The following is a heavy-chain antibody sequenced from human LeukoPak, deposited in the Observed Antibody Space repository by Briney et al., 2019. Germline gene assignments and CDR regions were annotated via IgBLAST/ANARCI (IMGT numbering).Heavy chain of an antibody. J-gene: IGHJ6*03. D-gene: IGHD2-2*01. Sequence: SETLSLTCTVSGSSISSGSYYWSWIRQPAGKGLEWIGRIYTSGSTNYNPSLKSRVTISVDTSKNQFSLKLSSVTAADTAVYYCARGRRYCSSTSCYPQDMDVWGKGTTVTVSS. CDR2: IYTSGST. CDR1: GSSISSGSYY. CDR3: ARGRRYCSSTSCYPQDMDV. V-gene: IGHV4-61*02.